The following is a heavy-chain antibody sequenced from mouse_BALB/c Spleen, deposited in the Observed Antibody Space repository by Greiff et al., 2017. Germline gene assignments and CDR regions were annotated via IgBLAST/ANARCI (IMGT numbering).Heavy chain of an antibody. V-gene: IGHV5-17*02. D-gene: IGHD2-4*01. CDR1: GFTFSSFG. Sequence: EVMLVESGGGLVQPGGSRKLSCAASGFTFSSFGMHWVRQAPEKGLEWVAYISSGSSTIYYADTVKGRFTISRDNPKNTLFLQMTSLRSEDTAMYYCARWGDYDVGAMDYWGQGTSVTVSS. CDR3: ARWGDYDVGAMDY. CDR2: ISSGSSTI. J-gene: IGHJ4*01.